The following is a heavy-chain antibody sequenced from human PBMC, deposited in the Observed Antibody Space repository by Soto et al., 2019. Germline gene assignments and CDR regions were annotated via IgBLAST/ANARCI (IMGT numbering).Heavy chain of an antibody. CDR3: ARLQFGEGFDY. CDR1: GGSISGGGFS. CDR2: ILHTGGT. Sequence: SETLSLTCAVSGGSISGGGFSWSWIRQPPGKGLEWIGYILHTGGTQYNPSLKSRVSMSVDKSKNQFSLHLTFVTAADTAVYYCARLQFGEGFDYWGQGALVTVSS. V-gene: IGHV4-30-2*01. D-gene: IGHD3-10*01. J-gene: IGHJ4*02.